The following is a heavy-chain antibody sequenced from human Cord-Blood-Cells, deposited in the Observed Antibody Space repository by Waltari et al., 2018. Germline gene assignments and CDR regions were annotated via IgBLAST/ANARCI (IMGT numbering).Heavy chain of an antibody. V-gene: IGHV3-7*01. CDR1: GFTFSSYW. J-gene: IGHJ4*02. D-gene: IGHD6-6*01. CDR3: ASHLYSSSFDY. Sequence: EVQLVESGGGLVQPGGSLRLPCAASGFTFSSYWMSWVRQAPGKGLEWVANIKQDGSEKYYVDSVKGRFTISRDNAKNSLYLQMNSLRAEDTAVYYCASHLYSSSFDYWGQGTLVTVSS. CDR2: IKQDGSEK.